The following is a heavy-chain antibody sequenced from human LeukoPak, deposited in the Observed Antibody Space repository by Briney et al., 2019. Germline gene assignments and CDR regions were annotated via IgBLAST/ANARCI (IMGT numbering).Heavy chain of an antibody. Sequence: ASVKVSCKASGYTFTSYDINWVRQATGQGLEWMGWMNPNSGNTGYAQKFQGRVTMTRSTSISTAYMELSSLRSEDTAVYYCARSYYDSSGHYQTFDPWGQGTLVTVSS. V-gene: IGHV1-8*01. CDR2: MNPNSGNT. CDR3: ARSYYDSSGHYQTFDP. CDR1: GYTFTSYD. D-gene: IGHD3-22*01. J-gene: IGHJ5*02.